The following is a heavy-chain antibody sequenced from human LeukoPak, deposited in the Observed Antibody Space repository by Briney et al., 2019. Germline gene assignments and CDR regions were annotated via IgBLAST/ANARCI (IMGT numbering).Heavy chain of an antibody. CDR1: GGSIKSHF. D-gene: IGHD5-24*01. Sequence: SETLSLTCTVSGGSIKSHFWSWVRQPPGKRLEWIGYMFHSGTTNYNPSLKSRVTISVDTSKNQFSLKLSSVTAADTAVYYCARSPVEMATSFDYWGQGTLVTVSS. V-gene: IGHV4-59*11. CDR2: MFHSGTT. J-gene: IGHJ4*02. CDR3: ARSPVEMATSFDY.